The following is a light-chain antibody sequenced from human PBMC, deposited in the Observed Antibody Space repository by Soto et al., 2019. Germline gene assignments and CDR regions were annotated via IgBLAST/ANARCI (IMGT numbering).Light chain of an antibody. CDR1: QSISSY. Sequence: DIQMTQSPSSLSASVGDRVTITCRASQSISSYLNWYQQKTGKANKLLIYAASSLQSGVPSRFSGSGSGTDFTLKISSMKHEELATYYCQKSYSTPLTVGKGKRREIK. J-gene: IGKJ5*01. V-gene: IGKV1-39*01. CDR2: AAS. CDR3: QKSYSTPLT.